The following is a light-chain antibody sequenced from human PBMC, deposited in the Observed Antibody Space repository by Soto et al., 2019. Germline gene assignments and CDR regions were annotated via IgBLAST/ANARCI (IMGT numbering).Light chain of an antibody. CDR1: PSISIW. CDR2: KTS. V-gene: IGKV1-5*03. Sequence: DIHMTQSPSTLSASVGDRVTITCRASPSISIWLAWYQQKPVKAPNRLIYKTSSLASGVPSRFSGSGSGTEFTLTISSLQPDDFATYYGQHYNDYSWTFGQGTKVEIK. J-gene: IGKJ1*01. CDR3: QHYNDYSWT.